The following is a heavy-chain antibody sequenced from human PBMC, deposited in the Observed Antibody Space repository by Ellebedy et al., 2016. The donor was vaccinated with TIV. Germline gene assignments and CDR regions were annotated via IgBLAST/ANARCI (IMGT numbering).Heavy chain of an antibody. CDR3: LAGVTGTYY. Sequence: AASVKVSCKASGGIFSSFVISWVRQAPGQGLEWVGGITPIFGTPNYAQSFRGRVTISADKSTATAYLYLTMLKSYDTAVYYCLAGVTGTYYWGQGTRVTVSS. D-gene: IGHD1-20*01. CDR1: GGIFSSFV. CDR2: ITPIFGTP. V-gene: IGHV1-69*06. J-gene: IGHJ4*02.